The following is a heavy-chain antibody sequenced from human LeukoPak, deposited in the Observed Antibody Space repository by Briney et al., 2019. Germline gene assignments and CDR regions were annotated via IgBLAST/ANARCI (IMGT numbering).Heavy chain of an antibody. Sequence: GASVKVSCTASGYTFTSYDINWVRQATGQGLEWMGWMNPNSGNTGYAQKFQGRVTITRNTSISTAYMELSSLRSEDTAVYYCARGISSSGYYYLGYWGQGTLVTVSS. D-gene: IGHD3-22*01. CDR2: MNPNSGNT. V-gene: IGHV1-8*03. CDR3: ARGISSSGYYYLGY. CDR1: GYTFTSYD. J-gene: IGHJ4*02.